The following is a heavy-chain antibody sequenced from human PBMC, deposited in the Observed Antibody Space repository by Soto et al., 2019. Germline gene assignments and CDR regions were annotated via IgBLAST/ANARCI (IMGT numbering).Heavy chain of an antibody. CDR3: ARDREEQWLPEKGLDY. CDR1: GYTFTSYA. CDR2: INAGNGNT. Sequence: ASVKVSCKASGYTFTSYAMHWVRQAPGQRLEWMGWINAGNGNTKYSQKFQGRVTITRDTSASTAYMELSSLRSEDTAVYYCARDREEQWLPEKGLDYWGQGTLVTVSS. J-gene: IGHJ4*02. D-gene: IGHD6-19*01. V-gene: IGHV1-3*01.